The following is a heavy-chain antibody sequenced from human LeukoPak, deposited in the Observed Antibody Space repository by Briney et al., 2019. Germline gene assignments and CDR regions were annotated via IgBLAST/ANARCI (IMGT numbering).Heavy chain of an antibody. D-gene: IGHD5-12*01. CDR2: ISGSGGRT. CDR3: AKVPPGIWLFDI. Sequence: GGSLRLSCAASGFIFSSYAMSWVRQAPGKGLEWVSGISGSGGRTYYADSVKGRFTISRDNSKNTLYLQMNSLRAEDTAVYYCAKVPPGIWLFDIWGQGTMVTVS. CDR1: GFIFSSYA. V-gene: IGHV3-23*01. J-gene: IGHJ3*02.